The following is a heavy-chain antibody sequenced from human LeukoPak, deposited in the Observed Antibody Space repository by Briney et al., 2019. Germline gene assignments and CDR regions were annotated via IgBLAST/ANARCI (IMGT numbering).Heavy chain of an antibody. Sequence: SQTLSLTCAISGDSVSSNSAAWSWIRQSPSRGLEWLGRTYYRSKWYNDYAVSVKSRITINPDTSKNQFSLQLNSVTPEDTAVYYCARTPVYYYDSSGYYYGWFDPWGQGTLVTVSS. CDR1: GDSVSSNSAA. CDR2: TYYRSKWYN. J-gene: IGHJ5*02. D-gene: IGHD3-22*01. V-gene: IGHV6-1*01. CDR3: ARTPVYYYDSSGYYYGWFDP.